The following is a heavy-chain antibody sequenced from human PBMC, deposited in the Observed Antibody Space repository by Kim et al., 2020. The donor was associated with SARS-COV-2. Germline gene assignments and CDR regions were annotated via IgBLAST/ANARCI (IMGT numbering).Heavy chain of an antibody. J-gene: IGHJ5*02. CDR3: ARDSFLNSGLSVVITGRWFNP. V-gene: IGHV4-39*07. CDR1: GGSISSSSYY. Sequence: SETLSLTCTVSGGSISSSSYYWGWIRQPPGKGLEWIGSIYYSGSTYYNPSLKSRVTISVDTSKNQFSLKLSSVTAADTAVYYCARDSFLNSGLSVVITGRWFNPWGQGTLVTVSS. CDR2: IYYSGST. D-gene: IGHD3-22*01.